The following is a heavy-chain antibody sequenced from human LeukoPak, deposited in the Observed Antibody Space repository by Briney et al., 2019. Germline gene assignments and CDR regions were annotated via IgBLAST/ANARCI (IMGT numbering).Heavy chain of an antibody. CDR1: GYTFTSYA. J-gene: IGHJ4*02. CDR3: ARDRAVAGTDFDY. Sequence: APVKVSCKASGYTFTSYAMHWVRQAPGQRLEWMGWINAGNGNTKYSQKFQGRVTITRDTSASTAYMELSSLRSEDTAVYYCARDRAVAGTDFDYWGQGTLVTVSS. D-gene: IGHD6-19*01. CDR2: INAGNGNT. V-gene: IGHV1-3*01.